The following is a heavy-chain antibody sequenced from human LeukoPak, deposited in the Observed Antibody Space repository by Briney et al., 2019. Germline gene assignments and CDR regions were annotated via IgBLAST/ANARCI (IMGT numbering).Heavy chain of an antibody. CDR2: ISGSGGST. CDR1: DFTFTSYG. Sequence: GGSLRLSCAASDFTFTSYGMSWVRQAPGKGLEWVSAISGSGGSTYYADSVKGRFTISRDNSKNTLYLRMNSLRVEDTAVYYCAREDATALDYWGQGTLVTVSS. J-gene: IGHJ4*02. CDR3: AREDATALDY. D-gene: IGHD4-17*01. V-gene: IGHV3-23*01.